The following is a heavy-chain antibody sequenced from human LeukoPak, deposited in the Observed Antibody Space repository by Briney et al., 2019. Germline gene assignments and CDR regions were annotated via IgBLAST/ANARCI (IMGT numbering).Heavy chain of an antibody. CDR1: GGSISSGGYY. Sequence: PSETLSLTCTVSGGSISSGGYYWSWIRQPAGKGLEWIGRIYTSGSTNYNPSLKSRVTISVDTSKNQFSLKLSSVTAADTAVYYCARDRVAVAGTFDYWGQGTLVTVSS. D-gene: IGHD6-19*01. CDR3: ARDRVAVAGTFDY. V-gene: IGHV4-61*02. CDR2: IYTSGST. J-gene: IGHJ4*02.